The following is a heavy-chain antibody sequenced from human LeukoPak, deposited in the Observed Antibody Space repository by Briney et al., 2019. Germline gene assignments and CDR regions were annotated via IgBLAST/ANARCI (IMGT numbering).Heavy chain of an antibody. Sequence: GGSLRLSCAASGFTFDDYAMHWVRQAPGKGLEWVSGISWNSGSIGYADSVKGRFTISRDNAKNSLYLQMNSLRAEDTAFYYCARGSGWGGRDYFDYWGQGTLVTVSS. CDR2: ISWNSGSI. CDR3: ARGSGWGGRDYFDY. D-gene: IGHD6-19*01. CDR1: GFTFDDYA. V-gene: IGHV3-9*01. J-gene: IGHJ4*02.